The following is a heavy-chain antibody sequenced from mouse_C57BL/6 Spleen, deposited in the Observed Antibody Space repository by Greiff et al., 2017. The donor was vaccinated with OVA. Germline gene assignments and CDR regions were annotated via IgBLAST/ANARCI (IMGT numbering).Heavy chain of an antibody. J-gene: IGHJ1*03. CDR1: GFTFSSYA. CDR2: ISDGGSYT. V-gene: IGHV5-4*01. Sequence: DVKLVESGGGLVKPGGSLKLSCAASGFTFSSYAMSWVRQTPEKRLEWVATISDGGSYTYYPDNVKGRFTISRDNAKNNLYLQMSHLKSEDTAMYYCARDAPYGYDEGWYFDVWGTGTTVTVSS. D-gene: IGHD2-2*01. CDR3: ARDAPYGYDEGWYFDV.